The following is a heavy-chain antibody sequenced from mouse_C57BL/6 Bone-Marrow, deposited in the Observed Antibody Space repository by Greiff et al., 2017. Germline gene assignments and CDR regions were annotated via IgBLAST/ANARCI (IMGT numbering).Heavy chain of an antibody. D-gene: IGHD2-4*01. J-gene: IGHJ4*01. V-gene: IGHV1-64*01. CDR1: GYTFTNYW. Sequence: QVQLQQPGAELVKPGASVKLSCKASGYTFTNYWMHWVKQRPGQGLEWIGMMHPNGGSPDYNEKFKSEATLSVDKSSRTAYMELSSLTSEDSAVYYRARSYDYGDYTMDYWGQGTSVTVSS. CDR3: ARSYDYGDYTMDY. CDR2: MHPNGGSP.